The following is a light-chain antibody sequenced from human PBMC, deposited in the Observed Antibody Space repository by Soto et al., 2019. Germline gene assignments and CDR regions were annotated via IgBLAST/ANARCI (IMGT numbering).Light chain of an antibody. CDR1: QSVTDF. CDR2: DAY. CDR3: QQYNKWPPIT. V-gene: IGKV3D-15*01. J-gene: IGKJ5*01. Sequence: EIVLTHSPGTLSLSPGERATLSWRASQSVTDFLAWSQQQPGQAPRLLIYDAYTRATGIRARFSGSGSGTEFTLTISSLQSEDFAVYYCQQYNKWPPITGGQGTRLEIK.